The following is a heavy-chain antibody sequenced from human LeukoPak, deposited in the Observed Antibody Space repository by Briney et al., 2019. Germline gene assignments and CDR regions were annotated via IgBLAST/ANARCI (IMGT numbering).Heavy chain of an antibody. J-gene: IGHJ4*02. V-gene: IGHV3-21*01. CDR1: GLIFSNPW. Sequence: GGSLRLSCAASGLIFSNPWVTWVRQAPGKGLEWVSSISSSSSYIYYADSVKGRFTISRDNAKNSLYLQMNSLRAEDTAVYYCARVVAVADPSFDYWGQGTLVTVSS. CDR3: ARVVAVADPSFDY. D-gene: IGHD6-19*01. CDR2: ISSSSSYI.